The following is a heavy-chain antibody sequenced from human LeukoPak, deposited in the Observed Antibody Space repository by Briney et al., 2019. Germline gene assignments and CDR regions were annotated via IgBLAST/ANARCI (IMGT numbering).Heavy chain of an antibody. CDR3: ARFLFVVRGVITYYYYGMDV. CDR1: GGSITTRSYY. V-gene: IGHV4-39*07. D-gene: IGHD3-10*01. CDR2: MHHSGST. Sequence: SETLSLTCTVSGGSITTRSYYWGWIRQPPGKGLEWIGSMHHSGSTYYNPSLKSRVTISVDTSKNQFSLKLSSVTAADTAVYYCARFLFVVRGVITYYYYGMDVWGQGTTVTVSS. J-gene: IGHJ6*02.